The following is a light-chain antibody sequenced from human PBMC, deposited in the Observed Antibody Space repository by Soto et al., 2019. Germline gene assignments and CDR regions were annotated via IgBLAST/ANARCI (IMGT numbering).Light chain of an antibody. Sequence: QSALTQPASVSGSPGQSITISCTGTSSDVGAYNYVSWYQQHPGKAPKLMIYEVINRPSGASNRFSGSKSGNTASLTISGLRAEDEADYYCGSYTSASTLVFGTGTKVTVL. CDR3: GSYTSASTLV. J-gene: IGLJ1*01. V-gene: IGLV2-14*01. CDR1: SSDVGAYNY. CDR2: EVI.